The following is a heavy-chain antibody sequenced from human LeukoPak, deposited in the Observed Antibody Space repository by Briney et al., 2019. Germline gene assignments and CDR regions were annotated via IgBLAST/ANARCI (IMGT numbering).Heavy chain of an antibody. Sequence: PGGSLRLSCAASGFTFSNAWMSWVRQAPGKGLEWVGRIKSKTDGGTTDYAAPVKGRFTISRDDSKNTLYLQMNSLKTEDTAVYYCTTDRITYYYGSGKEDGTDVWGQGTTVTVSS. CDR2: IKSKTDGGTT. V-gene: IGHV3-15*01. CDR3: TTDRITYYYGSGKEDGTDV. CDR1: GFTFSNAW. J-gene: IGHJ6*02. D-gene: IGHD3-10*01.